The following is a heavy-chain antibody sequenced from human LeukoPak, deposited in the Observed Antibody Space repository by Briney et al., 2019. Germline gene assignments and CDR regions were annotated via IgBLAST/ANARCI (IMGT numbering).Heavy chain of an antibody. CDR1: GGSISSYY. J-gene: IGHJ4*02. Sequence: SETLSLTCTASGGSISSYYWSWFRQPPGKGLEWIGYIYYSGSTNYNPSLKSRVTVSVDTSKNQFSLRLSSVTAADTAVYYCAREPYDYVWGSYHPYYFDYWGQGTLVTVSS. V-gene: IGHV4-59*01. CDR3: AREPYDYVWGSYHPYYFDY. D-gene: IGHD3-16*02. CDR2: IYYSGST.